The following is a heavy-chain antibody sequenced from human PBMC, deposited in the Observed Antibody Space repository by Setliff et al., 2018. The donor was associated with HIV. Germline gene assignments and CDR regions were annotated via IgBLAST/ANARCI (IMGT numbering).Heavy chain of an antibody. CDR2: IYTSGTT. V-gene: IGHV4-4*09. D-gene: IGHD6-6*01. J-gene: IGHJ6*02. CDR1: SASISNYH. Sequence: ETLSLTCAVSSASISNYHWSWIRQTPGKGLEWIGSIYTSGTTNYNPSLEGRITTSVDLSNNHFSLNLHSVTAADTAVYYCARMGAARPLYYYGMDVWGRGTTVTVSS. CDR3: ARMGAARPLYYYGMDV.